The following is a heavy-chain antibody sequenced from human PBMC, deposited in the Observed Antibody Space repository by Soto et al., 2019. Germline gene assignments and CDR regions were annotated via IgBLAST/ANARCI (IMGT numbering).Heavy chain of an antibody. CDR2: INPSGGST. J-gene: IGHJ4*02. D-gene: IGHD1-1*01. CDR1: GYTFTSYF. Sequence: QVQLVQSGAEVKKPGASVKVSCKASGYTFTSYFMHWVRQAPGQGLEWMGIINPSGGSTNYAQKFQGRVTMTRDPSTSTVYMELSSLRSDDTAVYYCARDNGVVQFDYWGQGTLVTVSS. V-gene: IGHV1-46*01. CDR3: ARDNGVVQFDY.